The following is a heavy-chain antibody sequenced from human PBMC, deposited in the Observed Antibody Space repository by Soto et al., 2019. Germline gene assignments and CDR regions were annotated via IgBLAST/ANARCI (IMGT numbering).Heavy chain of an antibody. V-gene: IGHV3-23*01. CDR2: SGGRDLST. CDR3: VTHSWNY. D-gene: IGHD1-1*01. CDR1: GPPINRGD. Sequence: EVQLLESGGGLVQPGGSPGLFCGSPGPPINRGDFGLGRQPPGKGVGWVFASGGRDLSTHYVESVKGRFTISRDSSKNTLYLQMNSLSAEDTAVYYCVTHSWNYWGQGTLVTVSS. J-gene: IGHJ4*02.